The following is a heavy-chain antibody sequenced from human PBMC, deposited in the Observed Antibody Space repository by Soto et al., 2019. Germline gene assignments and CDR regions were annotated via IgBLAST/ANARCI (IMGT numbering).Heavy chain of an antibody. CDR3: ARSDSSIWHGTYYYYGMAV. D-gene: IGHD6-13*01. Sequence: QVQLVQSGAEVKKPGSSVKVSCKASGGTFSSYAISWVRQAPGQGLEWMGGIIPIFGTANYAQKFQGRVTITADEYTSTAYMELSSLRSEDTAVYYCARSDSSIWHGTYYYYGMAVWGPGTTVTVSS. CDR1: GGTFSSYA. J-gene: IGHJ6*02. CDR2: IIPIFGTA. V-gene: IGHV1-69*01.